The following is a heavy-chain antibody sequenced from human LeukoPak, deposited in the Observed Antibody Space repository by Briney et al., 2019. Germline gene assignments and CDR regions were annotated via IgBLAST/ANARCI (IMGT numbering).Heavy chain of an antibody. CDR1: GGSISSYY. V-gene: IGHV4-59*01. D-gene: IGHD3-3*02. Sequence: SETLSLTCTVSGGSISSYYWSWIRQPPGKGLEWIGYIYYSGSTNYNPSLKSRVTISVDTSKNQFSLKLSSVAAADTAVYYCARDLNRAISGLHWFDPWGQGTLVTVSS. CDR2: IYYSGST. J-gene: IGHJ5*02. CDR3: ARDLNRAISGLHWFDP.